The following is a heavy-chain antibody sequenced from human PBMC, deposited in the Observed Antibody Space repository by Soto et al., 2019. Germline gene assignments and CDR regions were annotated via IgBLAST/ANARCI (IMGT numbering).Heavy chain of an antibody. CDR1: GFTFSSYA. V-gene: IGHV3-30-3*01. J-gene: IGHJ4*02. D-gene: IGHD3-3*01. CDR3: ARDYDFWSGYFLPGDY. CDR2: ISYDGSNK. Sequence: SLRLSCAASGFTFSSYAMHWVRQAPGKGLEWVAVISYDGSNKYYADSVKGRFTISRDNSKNTLYLQMNSLRAEDTAVYYCARDYDFWSGYFLPGDYWGQGTLVTVSS.